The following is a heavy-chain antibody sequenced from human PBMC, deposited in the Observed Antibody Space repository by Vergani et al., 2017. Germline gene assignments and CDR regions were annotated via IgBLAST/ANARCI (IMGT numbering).Heavy chain of an antibody. CDR2: IYHSGST. Sequence: QVQLQESGPGLVKPSETLSLTCAVSGYSISSGYYWGWIRQSPGKGLEWIGSIYHSGSTYYNPSLKSRVTISVDTSKNQFSLKLSSVTAADTAVYYCARHQEGAAAGMDYWGQGTLVTVSS. J-gene: IGHJ4*02. CDR1: GYSISSGYY. CDR3: ARHQEGAAAGMDY. V-gene: IGHV4-38-2*01. D-gene: IGHD6-13*01.